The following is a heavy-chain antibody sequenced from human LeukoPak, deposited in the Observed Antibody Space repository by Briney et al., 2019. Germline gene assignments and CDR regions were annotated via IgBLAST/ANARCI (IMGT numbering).Heavy chain of an antibody. CDR2: IDYRGST. CDR1: GGSTSTYY. J-gene: IGHJ3*02. D-gene: IGHD5-18*01. Sequence: SETLSLTCTVSGGSTSTYYWSWIRQPPGKGLEWIAYIDYRGSTTYNPSLRSRVTISVDTSRNQFSLKLSSVTAADTAVYYCARSRSGYSYDHAAFEIWGQGTMVTVSS. V-gene: IGHV4-59*01. CDR3: ARSRSGYSYDHAAFEI.